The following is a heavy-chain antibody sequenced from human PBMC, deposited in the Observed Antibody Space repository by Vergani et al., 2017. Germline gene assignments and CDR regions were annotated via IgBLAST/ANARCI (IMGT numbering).Heavy chain of an antibody. V-gene: IGHV1-69*01. J-gene: IGHJ4*02. CDR3: ATXTYYYDSSGYYLDY. D-gene: IGHD3-22*01. Sequence: QVQLVQSGAEVKKPGSSVKVSCKASGGTFSSYAISWVRQAPGQGLEWMGGIIPIFGTANYAQKFEGRVTITADESTSTAYMELSSLRSEDTAVYYCATXTYYYDSSGYYLDYWGQGTLVTVSS. CDR2: IIPIFGTA. CDR1: GGTFSSYA.